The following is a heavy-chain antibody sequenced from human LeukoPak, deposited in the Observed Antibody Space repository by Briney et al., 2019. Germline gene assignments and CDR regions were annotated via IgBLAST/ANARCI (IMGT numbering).Heavy chain of an antibody. Sequence: PGGSLRLSCAVSGFTLSNYWMHWVRQAPGKGLVWVSRLNRDGNSTSYADSVRGRFTISRDNAKNTLYLQMNSLRAEDTAMYYCAREDEILGYCSSTSCIRRAFDIWGQGTMVTVSS. CDR2: LNRDGNST. CDR3: AREDEILGYCSSTSCIRRAFDI. D-gene: IGHD2-2*01. CDR1: GFTLSNYW. J-gene: IGHJ3*02. V-gene: IGHV3-74*01.